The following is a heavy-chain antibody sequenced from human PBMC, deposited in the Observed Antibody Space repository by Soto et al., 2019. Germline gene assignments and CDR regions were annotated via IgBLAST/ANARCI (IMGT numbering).Heavy chain of an antibody. J-gene: IGHJ4*02. CDR3: AREDYYGSGSFDY. Sequence: QVQLVQSGAEVKKPGSSVKVSCKASGGTFSSYTISWVRQAPGQGLEWMGRIIPILGIANYAQKFQGRVTITADKSTSTAYMELSSLRAEDTAVDYGAREDYYGSGSFDYWGQGTLVTVSS. CDR2: IIPILGIA. CDR1: GGTFSSYT. V-gene: IGHV1-69*08. D-gene: IGHD3-10*01.